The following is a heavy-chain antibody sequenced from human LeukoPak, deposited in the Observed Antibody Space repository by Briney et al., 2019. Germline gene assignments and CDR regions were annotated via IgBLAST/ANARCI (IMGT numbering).Heavy chain of an antibody. CDR2: FDPEDGET. CDR1: GYTLTELS. D-gene: IGHD6-13*01. J-gene: IGHJ4*02. Sequence: ASVKVSCKVSGYTLTELSMHWVRQAPGKGLEWMGGFDPEDGETIYAQKLQGRVTMTTDTSTSTAYMELRSLRSDDTAVYYCARVPIAAAGDDYWGQGTLVTVSS. CDR3: ARVPIAAAGDDY. V-gene: IGHV1-24*01.